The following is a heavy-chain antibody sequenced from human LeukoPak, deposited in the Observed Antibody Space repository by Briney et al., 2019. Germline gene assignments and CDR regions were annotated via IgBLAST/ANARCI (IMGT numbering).Heavy chain of an antibody. J-gene: IGHJ5*02. CDR3: ARQTATGRSGDS. CDR2: IDPSDSET. D-gene: IGHD7-27*01. Sequence: GESLKISCKGSGYSLTSYWIGWVRQMPGKGVEWRGIIDPSDSETRYTPSVQGQVTISVDNSLTTADLQWNSLKASDTAMYYCARQTATGRSGDSSGQGTLVTASS. CDR1: GYSLTSYW. V-gene: IGHV5-51*01.